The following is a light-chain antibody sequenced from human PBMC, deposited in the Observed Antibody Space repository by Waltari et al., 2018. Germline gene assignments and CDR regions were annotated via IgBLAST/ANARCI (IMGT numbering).Light chain of an antibody. Sequence: QAVLPQPASLSASPGASASLPCTFRSDINVAPYKIYCYQQRPGSPPPFLLKYNPDSTVQMGAGVPSRVSGSRDTSANAFILLISGLQSEDEADYYCMILYNNAVVFGGGTELTVL. J-gene: IGLJ3*02. CDR3: MILYNNAVV. CDR1: SDINVAPYK. V-gene: IGLV5-45*01. CDR2: YNPDSTV.